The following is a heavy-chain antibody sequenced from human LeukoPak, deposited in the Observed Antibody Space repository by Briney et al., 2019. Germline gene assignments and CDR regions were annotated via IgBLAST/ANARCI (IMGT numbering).Heavy chain of an antibody. CDR2: IYSGGST. V-gene: IGHV3-53*01. D-gene: IGHD3-22*01. J-gene: IGHJ4*02. CDR1: GFTVNSNY. CDR3: ARAQYYYVSSGYYYPYYFDY. Sequence: GGSLRLSCAASGFTVNSNYMRWVRQAPGKGLEWVSVIYSGGSTYYADSVKGRFTISRDNSENKMYLQMNSLRAEDTAVYYCARAQYYYVSSGYYYPYYFDYWGQGTLVTVSS.